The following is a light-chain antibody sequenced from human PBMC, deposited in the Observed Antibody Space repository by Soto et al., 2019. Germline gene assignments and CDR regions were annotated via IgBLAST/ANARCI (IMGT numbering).Light chain of an antibody. V-gene: IGLV1-47*02. J-gene: IGLJ2*01. Sequence: QSVLTQPPSASGTPGQRVTISCSGSGSNIGDNFVYWYHHLPGTDPKHLIYGNNQRPSGGPDRFSGSKSGTSASLAISGLRSDDEGDYYCASWDDSLNGVLFGGGTKLTVL. CDR3: ASWDDSLNGVL. CDR1: GSNIGDNF. CDR2: GNN.